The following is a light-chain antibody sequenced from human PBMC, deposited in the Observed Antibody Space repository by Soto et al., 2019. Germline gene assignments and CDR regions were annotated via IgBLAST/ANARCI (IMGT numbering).Light chain of an antibody. CDR2: GAS. CDR1: QSVSTN. CDR3: QQYNIWPLT. Sequence: EIVMTQSPATLSVSPGERATLSCGASQSVSTNLAWYQQKPGQAPRLLIYGASTEATDIPARFSGSGSGTEFNLTISRLQSEDFAFYYCQQYNIWPLTFGGGTKVDIK. J-gene: IGKJ4*01. V-gene: IGKV3-15*01.